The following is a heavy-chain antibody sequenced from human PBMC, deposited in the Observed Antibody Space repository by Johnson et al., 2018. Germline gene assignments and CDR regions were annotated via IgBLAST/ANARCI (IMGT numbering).Heavy chain of an antibody. CDR1: GYTFTSYD. Sequence: VQLLESGAEVKKPGASVKVSCKASGYTFTSYDINWVRQATGQGLEWMGWMNPNSGNTGYAQKFQGRVTMTRNTSISTAYMELSSLRCEDTAGYYCARVHEGWGSFGAGMDVWGQGTTVTVSS. CDR2: MNPNSGNT. D-gene: IGHD3-16*01. CDR3: ARVHEGWGSFGAGMDV. J-gene: IGHJ6*02. V-gene: IGHV1-8*01.